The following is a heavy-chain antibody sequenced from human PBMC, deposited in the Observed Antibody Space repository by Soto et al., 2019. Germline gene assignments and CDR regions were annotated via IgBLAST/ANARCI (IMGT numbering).Heavy chain of an antibody. J-gene: IGHJ6*02. CDR3: ARGVGVYDSSGYYPRHYYYGMDV. CDR1: GGSISSGGYS. D-gene: IGHD3-22*01. V-gene: IGHV4-30-2*01. CDR2: IYHSGST. Sequence: SETLSLTCAVSGGSISSGGYSWSWIRQPPGKGLEWIGYIYHSGSTYYNPSLKSRVTISVDRSKNQFSLKLSSVTAADTAVYYRARGVGVYDSSGYYPRHYYYGMDVWGQGTTVTVSS.